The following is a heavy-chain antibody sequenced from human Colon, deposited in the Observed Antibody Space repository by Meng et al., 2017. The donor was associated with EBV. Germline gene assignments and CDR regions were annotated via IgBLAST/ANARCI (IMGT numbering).Heavy chain of an antibody. CDR1: GGSISIRRYY. Sequence: QLQVQEAGPVLVKPAETLSLTCTVSGGSISIRRYYWGWIRQPPGKGLEWIGSIYYNGSTYYNPSLKSRVTISVDTSKNQFSLKLNSVTAADTAVYYCARRRYYYGSGSYHSYYFDYWGQGALVTVSS. D-gene: IGHD3-10*01. J-gene: IGHJ4*02. V-gene: IGHV4-39*01. CDR3: ARRRYYYGSGSYHSYYFDY. CDR2: IYYNGST.